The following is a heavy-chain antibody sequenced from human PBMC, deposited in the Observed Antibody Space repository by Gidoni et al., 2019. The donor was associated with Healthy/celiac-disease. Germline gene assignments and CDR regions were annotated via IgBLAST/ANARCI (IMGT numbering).Heavy chain of an antibody. V-gene: IGHV4-34*01. Sequence: QVQLQQWGAGLLKPSETLSLTCAVYGGSFSGYYWSWIRPPPGKGLEWIGEINHSGSTNYHPSLKSRVTISVDTSKNQFYLKLSSVTAADTAVYYCAREGVVPAAMLSSGFYYYYYYGMDVWGQGTTVTVSS. CDR3: AREGVVPAAMLSSGFYYYYYYGMDV. D-gene: IGHD2-2*01. CDR1: GGSFSGYY. J-gene: IGHJ6*02. CDR2: INHSGST.